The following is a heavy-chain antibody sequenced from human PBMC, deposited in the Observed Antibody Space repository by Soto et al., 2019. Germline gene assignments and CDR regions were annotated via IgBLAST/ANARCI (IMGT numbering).Heavy chain of an antibody. V-gene: IGHV4-34*12. Sequence: SETLSLTCAVYGGSFSDYYWSWIRQPPGKGLEWIGEIIHSGSTNYNPSLKSRVTILVDTSKKQFSLKLGSVTAADTAVYYCAGRGLGASIYYYYGMDVWGQGTTVTVSS. D-gene: IGHD1-26*01. J-gene: IGHJ6*02. CDR1: GGSFSDYY. CDR2: IIHSGST. CDR3: AGRGLGASIYYYYGMDV.